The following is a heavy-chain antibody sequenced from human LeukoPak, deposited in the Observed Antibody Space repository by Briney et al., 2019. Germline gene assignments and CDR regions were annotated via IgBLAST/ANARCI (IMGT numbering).Heavy chain of an antibody. Sequence: ASETPSLTCTVSGGSINNYYWSWIRQPPGKGLEWIGYIFYSGIDKYNPALKSRVIISVDTSKNEFSLKLSSVTAADTAMYYCARHDNYPGFGRGLDPWGQGTLVTVSS. V-gene: IGHV4-59*08. J-gene: IGHJ5*02. CDR2: IFYSGID. CDR3: ARHDNYPGFGRGLDP. CDR1: GGSINNYY. D-gene: IGHD1-14*01.